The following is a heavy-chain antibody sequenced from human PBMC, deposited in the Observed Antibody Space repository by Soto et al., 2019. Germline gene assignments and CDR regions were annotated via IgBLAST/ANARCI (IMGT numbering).Heavy chain of an antibody. CDR1: GDSTTSSFYY. CDR3: VRSFSGGSCCNMDV. Sequence: QLQLQESGPGLVKPSETLSLTCTVSGDSTTSSFYYWGWIRQPPGKGLEWIGSAYYSGTTYYSPSLESRVTISVDTSKNEFSLKLSSVTAADTAVYYCVRSFSGGSCCNMDVWGKGTTVTVSS. V-gene: IGHV4-39*01. J-gene: IGHJ6*03. CDR2: AYYSGTT. D-gene: IGHD2-15*01.